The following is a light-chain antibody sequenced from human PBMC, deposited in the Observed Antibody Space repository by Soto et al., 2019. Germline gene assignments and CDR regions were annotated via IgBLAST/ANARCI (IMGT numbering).Light chain of an antibody. V-gene: IGKV2-24*01. Sequence: DIVMTQTQLSSSVTLGQPASISCRSSERLVHSDGTTFLSWSHLRPGQPPRLLIHTISDRFSGVPDRFSGSGAGTEFTLKISRVEAEDVGMYYCLQATHFPWTFGQGTKVDIK. CDR3: LQATHFPWT. J-gene: IGKJ1*01. CDR1: ERLVHSDGTTF. CDR2: TIS.